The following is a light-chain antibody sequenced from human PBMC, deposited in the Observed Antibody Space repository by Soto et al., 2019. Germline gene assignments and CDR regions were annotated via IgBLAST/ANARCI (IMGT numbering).Light chain of an antibody. J-gene: IGKJ4*01. V-gene: IGKV4-1*01. CDR2: WAS. CDR1: QSVLYSSNNKNY. CDR3: QQYYSTTLT. Sequence: DIVMTQSPDSLAVSLGERATINCKSSQSVLYSSNNKNYLAWYQQKPGQPPKLLIYWASTRESGVPDRISGSGSGTDFTPTISNLQAEDVEDYYFQQYYSTTLTFVGGTKVEIK.